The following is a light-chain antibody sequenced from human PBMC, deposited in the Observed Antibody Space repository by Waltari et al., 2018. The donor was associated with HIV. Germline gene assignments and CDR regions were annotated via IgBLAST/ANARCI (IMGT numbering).Light chain of an antibody. CDR1: ALPKQY. CDR3: QSTDRSGTYWV. Sequence: SYELTQPPSVSVSPGQTARIICSGDALPKQYAYWFQQKPGQAPVLVIYQDTERPSGIPERLSGSSLGTMVTLTITGVQAEDEADYYCQSTDRSGTYWVFGGGTKLTVL. V-gene: IGLV3-25*03. CDR2: QDT. J-gene: IGLJ3*02.